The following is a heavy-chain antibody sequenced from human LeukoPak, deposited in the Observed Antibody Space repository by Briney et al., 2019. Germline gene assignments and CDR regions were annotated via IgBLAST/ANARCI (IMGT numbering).Heavy chain of an antibody. CDR2: IYHSGST. V-gene: IGHV4-30-2*01. CDR3: ARDVGGYDSSDDAFDI. J-gene: IGHJ3*02. Sequence: SETLFLTCTVSGGSISSGGYYWSWIRQPPGKGLEWIGYIYHSGSTYYNPSLKSRVTISVDRSKNQFSLKLSSVTAADTAVYYCARDVGGYDSSDDAFDIWGQGTMVTVSS. D-gene: IGHD3-22*01. CDR1: GGSISSGGYY.